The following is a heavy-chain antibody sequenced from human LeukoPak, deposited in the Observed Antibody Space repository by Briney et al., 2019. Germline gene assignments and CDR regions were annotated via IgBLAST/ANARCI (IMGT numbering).Heavy chain of an antibody. D-gene: IGHD5-18*01. V-gene: IGHV4-34*01. J-gene: IGHJ4*02. CDR1: GGSFSGYY. CDR2: IDHSGGS. CDR3: ARGPPRYTSY. Sequence: SETLSLTCAVYGGSFSGYYWSWIRQPPGKGLEWIGSIDHSGGSYYNPSLKSRVTMSVDTSKNQFSLNLSSVTAADTAVYYCARGPPRYTSYWGQGALVIVSS.